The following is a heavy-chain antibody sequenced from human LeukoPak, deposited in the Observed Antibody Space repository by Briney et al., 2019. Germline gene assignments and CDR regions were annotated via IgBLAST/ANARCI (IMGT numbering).Heavy chain of an antibody. CDR3: ARDLDRATPTPDY. J-gene: IGHJ4*02. CDR2: IWYDGSKE. V-gene: IGHV3-33*01. CDR1: GFTFKNYG. Sequence: GRSLRLSCAASGFTFKNYGLHWVRQAPGKGLEWVALIWYDGSKEYYADSVKGRFTISRDNPKNALYLQMNSLEAEDTAMYYCARDLDRATPTPDYWGQGTLVTVSS. D-gene: IGHD2-15*01.